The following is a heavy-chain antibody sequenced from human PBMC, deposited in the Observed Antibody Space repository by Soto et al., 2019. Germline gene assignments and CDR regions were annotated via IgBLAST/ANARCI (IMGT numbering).Heavy chain of an antibody. Sequence: PSETLSLTCTVSGGSVSSGSYYWSWIRQPPGKGLEWIGYIYYSGSTNYNPSLKSRVTISVDTSKNQFSLKLSSVTAADTAVYSCATQNYYYDSSGLGYWGRGTLVTVSS. D-gene: IGHD3-22*01. CDR3: ATQNYYYDSSGLGY. CDR1: GGSVSSGSYY. CDR2: IYYSGST. J-gene: IGHJ4*02. V-gene: IGHV4-61*01.